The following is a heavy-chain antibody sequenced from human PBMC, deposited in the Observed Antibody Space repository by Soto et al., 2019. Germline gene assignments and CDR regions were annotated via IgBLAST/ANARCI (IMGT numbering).Heavy chain of an antibody. Sequence: PSETLSLTCAVYGGSFSGYYWSWIRQPPGKGLEWIGEINHSGSTNYNPSLKSRVTISVDTSKNQFSLKLSSVTAADTAVYYCARSPYSSKMNWFDPWGQGTLVTVSS. D-gene: IGHD6-13*01. CDR2: INHSGST. CDR3: ARSPYSSKMNWFDP. J-gene: IGHJ5*02. V-gene: IGHV4-34*01. CDR1: GGSFSGYY.